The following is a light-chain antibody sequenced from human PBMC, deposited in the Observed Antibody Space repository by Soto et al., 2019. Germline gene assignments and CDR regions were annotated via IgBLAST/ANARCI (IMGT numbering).Light chain of an antibody. CDR3: GTWDSSLV. V-gene: IGLV1-51*01. Sequence: QAVVTQPPSVSAAPGQKVTISCSGSNSNIGNNYVSWYQQLPGTAPKLLIYDNNKRPSGIPDRFSGSKSGTSATLGITGLQTGDEADYYCGTWDSSLVFGGGTKLTVL. CDR1: NSNIGNNY. J-gene: IGLJ2*01. CDR2: DNN.